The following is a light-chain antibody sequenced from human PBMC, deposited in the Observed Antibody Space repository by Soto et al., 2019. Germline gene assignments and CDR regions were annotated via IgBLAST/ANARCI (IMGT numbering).Light chain of an antibody. CDR3: SSTLSV. J-gene: IGLJ1*01. Sequence: QSALTQPASVSGSPGQSITISCTGTSSDVGGYNYVSWYQQHPGKAPKLMIYDVSNRPSGVSNRFSGSKSGNTASLTISGLQAEDEDDYTSSSTLSVFGTGTKLTVL. CDR2: DVS. CDR1: SSDVGGYNY. V-gene: IGLV2-14*01.